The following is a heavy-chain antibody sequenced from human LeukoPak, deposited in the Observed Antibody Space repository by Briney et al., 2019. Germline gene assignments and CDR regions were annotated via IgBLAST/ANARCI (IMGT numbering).Heavy chain of an antibody. V-gene: IGHV5-51*01. Sequence: GESLKISCKGSGYSFTIYWIGWVRQMPGEGLEWMGIIYPGDSDTRYSPSFQGQVTISADKSISTAYLQWSSLKASDTAMYYCAVGYNWNDGGMDYWGQGTLVTVSS. J-gene: IGHJ4*02. D-gene: IGHD1-1*01. CDR2: IYPGDSDT. CDR1: GYSFTIYW. CDR3: AVGYNWNDGGMDY.